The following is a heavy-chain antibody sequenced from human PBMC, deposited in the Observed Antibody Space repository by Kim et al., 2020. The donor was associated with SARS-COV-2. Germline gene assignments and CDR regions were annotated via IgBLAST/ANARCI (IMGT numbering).Heavy chain of an antibody. CDR3: ARDRYYDFWSGYYFDY. V-gene: IGHV1-3*01. J-gene: IGHJ4*02. Sequence: KFQSRATSTRDTSASTAYMELSSLRSEDTAVYYCARDRYYDFWSGYYFDYWGQGTLVTVSS. D-gene: IGHD3-3*01.